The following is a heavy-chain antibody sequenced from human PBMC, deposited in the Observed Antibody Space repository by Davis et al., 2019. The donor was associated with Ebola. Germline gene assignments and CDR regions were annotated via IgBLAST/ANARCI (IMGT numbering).Heavy chain of an antibody. CDR2: IFTGDSDT. J-gene: IGHJ3*02. D-gene: IGHD1-20*01. Sequence: KVSCKDSGYSFTSHWIGWVRQMPGKGLEWMGIIFTGDSDTRYRPSFRGQVTISADKPAKTAFLQWSSLKASDTAIYYCATLRRTITGMDDGFDIWGHGTMVTVSS. CDR3: ATLRRTITGMDDGFDI. CDR1: GYSFTSHW. V-gene: IGHV5-51*04.